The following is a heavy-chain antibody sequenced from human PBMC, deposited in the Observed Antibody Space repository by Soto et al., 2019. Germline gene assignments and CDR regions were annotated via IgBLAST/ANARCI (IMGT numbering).Heavy chain of an antibody. CDR1: GFTFSSYG. J-gene: IGHJ6*01. V-gene: IGHV3-33*01. CDR3: ARAGEYQPLPSPGYYYYGTDV. D-gene: IGHD2-2*01. CDR2: IWYDGSNK. Sequence: QVQLVESGGGVVQPGRSLRLSCAASGFTFSSYGMHWVRQAPGKGLEWVAVIWYDGSNKYYADSVKGRFTISRDNSKNTRYLQMNSLRAEDTAVYYCARAGEYQPLPSPGYYYYGTDVW.